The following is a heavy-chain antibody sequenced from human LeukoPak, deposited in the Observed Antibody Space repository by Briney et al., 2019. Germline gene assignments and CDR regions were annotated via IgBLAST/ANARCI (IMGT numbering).Heavy chain of an antibody. CDR3: ARETGSAVGSTDFDY. D-gene: IGHD4-17*01. J-gene: IGHJ4*02. Sequence: GGSLRLSCAASGFTLSSYAIHWVRQAPGKGLEWVAVISYDGSNKYYADSVKGRFTISRDNSKNTLYLQMNSLRAEDTAVYYCARETGSAVGSTDFDYWGQGTLVTVSS. V-gene: IGHV3-30-3*01. CDR1: GFTLSSYA. CDR2: ISYDGSNK.